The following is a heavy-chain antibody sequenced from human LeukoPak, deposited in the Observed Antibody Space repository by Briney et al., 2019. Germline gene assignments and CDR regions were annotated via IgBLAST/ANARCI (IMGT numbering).Heavy chain of an antibody. CDR3: ARAEYNWNSFSYFDY. CDR1: GYTFTSYG. V-gene: IGHV1-18*01. CDR2: ISAYNGNT. J-gene: IGHJ4*02. Sequence: GASVKVSCKASGYTFTSYGISWVRQAPGQGLEWMGWISAYNGNTNYAQKLQGRVTMTTDTSTSTAYMELRSLRSDATAVYYCARAEYNWNSFSYFDYWGQGTLVTVSS. D-gene: IGHD1-7*01.